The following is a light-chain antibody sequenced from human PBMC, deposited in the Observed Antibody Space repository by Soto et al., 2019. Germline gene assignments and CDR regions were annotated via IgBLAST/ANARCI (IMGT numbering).Light chain of an antibody. J-gene: IGKJ2*01. Sequence: EIVLTQSPGTLSLSPGERATLSCRASQSVSSSYLAWYQQKPGQAPRLLIYGASSRATGIPDRFSGSGSGTDFTLTISSLEHEAFAVYYCQQYGSSTLYTFGQGTKVDI. CDR2: GAS. CDR1: QSVSSSY. CDR3: QQYGSSTLYT. V-gene: IGKV3-20*01.